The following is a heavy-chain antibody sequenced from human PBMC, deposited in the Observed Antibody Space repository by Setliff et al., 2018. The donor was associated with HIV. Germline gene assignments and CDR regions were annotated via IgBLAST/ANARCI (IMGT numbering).Heavy chain of an antibody. J-gene: IGHJ3*01. Sequence: PSETLSLTCAVYGGSFSGYFWSWIRQPPGKGLEWIGDIIHSGSTNLHPSLKSRVTISVDTSKKQFSLNLSSVTAADTAVYYCARATDWFHFPDAFDFWGQGTMVTVSS. CDR3: ARATDWFHFPDAFDF. V-gene: IGHV4-34*12. CDR1: GGSFSGYF. D-gene: IGHD3-9*01. CDR2: IIHSGST.